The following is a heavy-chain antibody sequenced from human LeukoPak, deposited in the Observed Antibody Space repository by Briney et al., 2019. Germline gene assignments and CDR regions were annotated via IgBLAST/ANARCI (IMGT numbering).Heavy chain of an antibody. V-gene: IGHV4-39*07. J-gene: IGHJ5*02. Sequence: SETLSLTCTVSGGSISSYYWSWIRRPPGKGLEWIGSIYYSGSTYYNPSLKSRVTISVDTSKNQFSLKLSSVTAADTAVYYCAVNEMATLWSDPWGQGTLVTVSS. CDR3: AVNEMATLWSDP. D-gene: IGHD5-24*01. CDR1: GGSISSYY. CDR2: IYYSGST.